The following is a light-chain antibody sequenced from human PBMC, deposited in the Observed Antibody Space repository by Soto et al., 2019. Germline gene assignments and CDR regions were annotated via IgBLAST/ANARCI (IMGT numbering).Light chain of an antibody. J-gene: IGKJ1*01. Sequence: DIQMTQSRSPLSSSVGDRFIITCRASESISNWLAWYQQKPGKAPNLLIYKASSLKSGVPLRFSGSGSGTEFTLTINSLQPDDFATYYCQQYDTYWTFGQGTKVDIK. CDR3: QQYDTYWT. V-gene: IGKV1-5*03. CDR1: ESISNW. CDR2: KAS.